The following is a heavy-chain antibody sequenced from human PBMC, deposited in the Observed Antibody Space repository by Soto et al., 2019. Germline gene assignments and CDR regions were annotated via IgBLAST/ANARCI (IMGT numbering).Heavy chain of an antibody. Sequence: QVQLVESGGGVVQPGRSLRLSCAASGFTFSDYGMHWIRQAPGKGLEWVAVIWYDGSNEYDADSVKGRFTVSRDSSKKIVYLQMNGPTAEDTAVYYCARTHKSIAGGAFDIWGQGTMVTVSS. CDR3: ARTHKSIAGGAFDI. V-gene: IGHV3-33*01. CDR2: IWYDGSNE. J-gene: IGHJ3*02. CDR1: GFTFSDYG. D-gene: IGHD6-6*01.